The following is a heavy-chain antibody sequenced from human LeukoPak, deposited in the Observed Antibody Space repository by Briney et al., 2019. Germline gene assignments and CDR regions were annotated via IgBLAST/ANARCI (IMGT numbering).Heavy chain of an antibody. CDR1: GGSISSGGYY. J-gene: IGHJ6*03. V-gene: IGHV4-31*03. CDR3: ARRLVVPAAIYYYYMDV. D-gene: IGHD2-2*02. CDR2: IYYSGST. Sequence: SQTLSLTCTVSGGSISSGGYYWSWIRQHPGKGLEWIGYIYYSGSTYYNPSLKSRVTISVDTSKNQFSLKLSSVTAADTAVYYCARRLVVPAAIYYYYMDVWGKGTTVTVSS.